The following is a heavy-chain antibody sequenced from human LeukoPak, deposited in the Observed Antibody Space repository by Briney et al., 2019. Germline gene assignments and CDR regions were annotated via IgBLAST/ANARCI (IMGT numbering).Heavy chain of an antibody. Sequence: GGSLRLSCAASGFTFSSYSMNWVRQAPGKGLEWVSSISSSSSYIYCADSVKGRFTISRDNAKNSLYLQMNSLRAEDTAVYYCARALTVVGATEGYYYYGMDVWGQGTTVTVSS. V-gene: IGHV3-21*01. CDR3: ARALTVVGATEGYYYYGMDV. D-gene: IGHD1-26*01. CDR2: ISSSSSYI. J-gene: IGHJ6*02. CDR1: GFTFSSYS.